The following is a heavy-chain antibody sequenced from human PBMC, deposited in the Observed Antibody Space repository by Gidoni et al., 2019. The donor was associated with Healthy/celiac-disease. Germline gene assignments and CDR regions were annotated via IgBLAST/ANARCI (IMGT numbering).Heavy chain of an antibody. V-gene: IGHV1-3*01. CDR3: ARGYCSGGSCYGGIDY. CDR1: GYTFTSYA. D-gene: IGHD2-15*01. J-gene: IGHJ4*02. Sequence: QVQLVQSGAEVKKPGASVKVSCKASGYTFTSYAMHWVRQAPGQRLEWMGWINAGKGNTKYSQKFQGRVTITRDTSASTAYMELSSLRSEDTAVYYCARGYCSGGSCYGGIDYWGQGTLVTVSS. CDR2: INAGKGNT.